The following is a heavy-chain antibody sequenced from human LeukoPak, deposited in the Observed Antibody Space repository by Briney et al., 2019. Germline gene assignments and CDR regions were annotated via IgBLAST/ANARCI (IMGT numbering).Heavy chain of an antibody. CDR2: ISYDGSNK. Sequence: GGSLRLSCAASGFTSSSYAMHWVRQAPGKGLEWVAVISYDGSNKYYADSVKGRFTISRDNSKNTLYLQMNSLRAEDTAVYYCARAKREYYDSSGYYGAFDYWGQGTLVTVSS. J-gene: IGHJ4*02. CDR3: ARAKREYYDSSGYYGAFDY. CDR1: GFTSSSYA. D-gene: IGHD3-22*01. V-gene: IGHV3-30*04.